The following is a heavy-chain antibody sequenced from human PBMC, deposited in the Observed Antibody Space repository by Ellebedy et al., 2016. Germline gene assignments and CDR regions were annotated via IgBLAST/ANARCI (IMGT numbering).Heavy chain of an antibody. V-gene: IGHV3-21*01. CDR3: ASHRSCSPTSCRDY. CDR1: GFPFSRYS. D-gene: IGHD2-2*01. J-gene: IGHJ4*01. CDR2: ISSGSSFI. Sequence: GGSLRLSCAASGFPFSRYSMNWVRQAPGKGPEWVSSISSGSSFIYYADSVKGRFTISRDNAKNSLSLEMNSLRADDSAVYYCASHRSCSPTSCRDYWGRGTLVTVSS.